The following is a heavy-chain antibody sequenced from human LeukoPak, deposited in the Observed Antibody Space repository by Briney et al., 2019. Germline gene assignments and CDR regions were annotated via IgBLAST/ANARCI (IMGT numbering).Heavy chain of an antibody. Sequence: GGSLRLSCAASGFTFSSYSMNWVRQAPGKGLEWVSYISSSSSTIYYADSVKGRFTISRDNAKNSLYLQMNSLRAEDTAVYYCARDGAYCSSTSCYRAVDYRGQGTLVTVSS. CDR1: GFTFSSYS. CDR2: ISSSSSTI. J-gene: IGHJ4*02. CDR3: ARDGAYCSSTSCYRAVDY. D-gene: IGHD2-2*02. V-gene: IGHV3-48*01.